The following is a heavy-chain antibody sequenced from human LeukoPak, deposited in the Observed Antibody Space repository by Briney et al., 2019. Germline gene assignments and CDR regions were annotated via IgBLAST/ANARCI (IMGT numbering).Heavy chain of an antibody. CDR2: IYSGGST. D-gene: IGHD3-10*01. CDR1: GFTVSSNY. CDR3: AAAYGSGRVGLDY. Sequence: GGSLRLSCAASGFTVSSNYMSWVRQAPGKWLEWVSVIYSGGSTYYADSVKGRFTISRDNSKNTLYLQMNSLRAEDTAVYYCAAAYGSGRVGLDYWGQGTLVTVSS. J-gene: IGHJ4*02. V-gene: IGHV3-53*01.